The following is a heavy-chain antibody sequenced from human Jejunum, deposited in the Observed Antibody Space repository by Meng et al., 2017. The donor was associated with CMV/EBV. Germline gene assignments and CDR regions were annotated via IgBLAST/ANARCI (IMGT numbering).Heavy chain of an antibody. CDR2: ISAYNGNT. J-gene: IGHJ4*02. CDR3: ARGQKWLMDY. D-gene: IGHD3-22*01. Sequence: KVSCKAFGYTFINYDSGWVRQAPGQGLEWMGWISAYNGNTNYAQKFQDRVTMITDRSTSTVFMEMRSLRSDDTAVYYCARGQKWLMDYWGQGALVTVSS. V-gene: IGHV1-18*01. CDR1: GYTFINYD.